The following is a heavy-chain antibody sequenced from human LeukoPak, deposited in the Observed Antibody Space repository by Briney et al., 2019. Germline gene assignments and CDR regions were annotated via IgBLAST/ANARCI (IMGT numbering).Heavy chain of an antibody. CDR1: GDSIDSGGHY. CDR3: ARIGTASRLNWFDP. J-gene: IGHJ5*02. CDR2: IYYDGRT. D-gene: IGHD6-6*01. Sequence: SQTLSLTCSVSGDSIDSGGHYWSWIRQHPGRGLEWIGHIYYDGRTYQNPSLKSRVIISVDTSKNQFSLNVSSVTAVDTAVYFCARIGTASRLNWFDPWGQGTLVTVSS. V-gene: IGHV4-31*03.